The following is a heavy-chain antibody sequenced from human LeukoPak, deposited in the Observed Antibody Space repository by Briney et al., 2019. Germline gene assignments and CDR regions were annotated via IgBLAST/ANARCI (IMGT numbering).Heavy chain of an antibody. CDR1: GGTFSSYA. CDR3: ATDNSAGSYYYDSSGYLGA. J-gene: IGHJ5*02. Sequence: ASVKVSCKASGGTFSSYAISWVRQAPGQGLEWMGGIIPIFGTANYAQKFQGRVTMTEDTSTDTAYMELSSLRSEDTAVYYCATDNSAGSYYYDSSGYLGAWGQGTLVTVSS. CDR2: IIPIFGTA. D-gene: IGHD3-22*01. V-gene: IGHV1-69*06.